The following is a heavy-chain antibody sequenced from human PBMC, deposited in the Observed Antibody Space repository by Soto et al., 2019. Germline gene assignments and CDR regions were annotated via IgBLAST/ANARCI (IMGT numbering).Heavy chain of an antibody. Sequence: SETLSLTCTVSTDSISNYYWSWIRQPPGKGLEWIAYIHYSGSSKYNPALKSRVTISVDTSKNQFSLKLRSVTAADTAVYYCARQFYSSSWIHFDYWGQGTLVTVSS. CDR2: IHYSGSS. J-gene: IGHJ4*02. CDR1: TDSISNYY. D-gene: IGHD6-13*01. V-gene: IGHV4-59*01. CDR3: ARQFYSSSWIHFDY.